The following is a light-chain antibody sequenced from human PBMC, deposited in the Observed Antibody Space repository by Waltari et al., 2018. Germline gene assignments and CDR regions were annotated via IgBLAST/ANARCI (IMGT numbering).Light chain of an antibody. V-gene: IGKV1-8*01. CDR2: AAS. Sequence: AIRMTQSPSSLSASTGDRVTITCRASQGISSYLAWYQQKPGKAPKLLIYAASTLQSGVPSRFSGSGSGTDFTLTISCLQSEDFATYYCQQYSSYPLFGPGTKVDIK. CDR1: QGISSY. J-gene: IGKJ3*01. CDR3: QQYSSYPL.